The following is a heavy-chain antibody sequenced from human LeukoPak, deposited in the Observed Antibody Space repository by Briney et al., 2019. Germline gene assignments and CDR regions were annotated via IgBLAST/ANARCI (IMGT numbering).Heavy chain of an antibody. CDR2: IYDSGKT. V-gene: IGHV4-59*01. J-gene: IGHJ6*02. Sequence: SETLSLTCTVSGGSISGYYWGWIRQPPGKGLEWIGCIYDSGKTNYNASLKSRVTISVDTSKNQFSLKLTSVTAADTAVYYCAREERAAAGFGYYYGMDVWGQGTTVTVSS. CDR1: GGSISGYY. D-gene: IGHD6-13*01. CDR3: AREERAAAGFGYYYGMDV.